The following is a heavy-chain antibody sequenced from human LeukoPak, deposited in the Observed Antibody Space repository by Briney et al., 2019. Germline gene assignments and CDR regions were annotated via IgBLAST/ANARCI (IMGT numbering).Heavy chain of an antibody. Sequence: SETLSLTCTVSGGSISSYYWSWIRQPPGKGLEWIGYIYYSGSTSYNPSLMSRVTISVDTSKNQFSLKLSSVTAADTAVYYCAGQGVAAAGTSRFDYWGQGTLVTVSS. CDR1: GGSISSYY. CDR2: IYYSGST. D-gene: IGHD6-13*01. J-gene: IGHJ4*02. V-gene: IGHV4-59*08. CDR3: AGQGVAAAGTSRFDY.